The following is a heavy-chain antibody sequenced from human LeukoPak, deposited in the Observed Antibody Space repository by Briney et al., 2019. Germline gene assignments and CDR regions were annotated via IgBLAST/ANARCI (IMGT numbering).Heavy chain of an antibody. D-gene: IGHD5-12*01. CDR2: MNPNSGST. CDR1: GYTFVSYD. J-gene: IGHJ4*02. Sequence: GPSVKVSCKASGYTFVSYDINWVRQATGQGLEWLGWMNPNSGSTGFAQNFQGRVSMTRDTSISTAYMELSNLGSEDTAVYYCARNLARTGDFDYWGQGTLVTVSS. V-gene: IGHV1-8*01. CDR3: ARNLARTGDFDY.